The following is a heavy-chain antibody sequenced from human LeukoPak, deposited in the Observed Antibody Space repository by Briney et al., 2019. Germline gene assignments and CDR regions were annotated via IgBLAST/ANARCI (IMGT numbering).Heavy chain of an antibody. CDR1: GGSISSGGYY. CDR2: IYYSGST. D-gene: IGHD3-10*01. J-gene: IGHJ4*02. Sequence: SETLSLTCTVSGGSISSGGYYWSWIRQHPGKGLEWIGYIYYSGSTYYNPSLKSRVTISVDTSKNQFSLKLSSVTAADTAVYYCARGRVLWFGELLAGCWYFDYWGQGTLVTVSS. CDR3: ARGRVLWFGELLAGCWYFDY. V-gene: IGHV4-31*03.